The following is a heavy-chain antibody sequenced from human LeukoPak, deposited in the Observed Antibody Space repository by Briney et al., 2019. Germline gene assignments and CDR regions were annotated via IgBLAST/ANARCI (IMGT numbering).Heavy chain of an antibody. Sequence: KPSETLSLTCTVSGGSISNYYWSWIRQPPGKGLEWIGYIYYSGSTNYNPSLKSRVTISVDTSRNQFSLKLTSVTAADTAVYYCAKVSDRDSSGYYWGFEYWGQGTLVTVSS. CDR2: IYYSGST. V-gene: IGHV4-59*08. J-gene: IGHJ4*02. CDR3: AKVSDRDSSGYYWGFEY. CDR1: GGSISNYY. D-gene: IGHD3-22*01.